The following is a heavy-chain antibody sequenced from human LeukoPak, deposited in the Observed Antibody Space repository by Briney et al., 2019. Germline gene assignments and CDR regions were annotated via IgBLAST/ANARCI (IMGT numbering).Heavy chain of an antibody. CDR2: ISAYNGNT. CDR1: GYTFTSYA. J-gene: IGHJ4*02. V-gene: IGHV1-18*01. Sequence: GASVKVSCKASGYTFTSYAMNWLRQAPGQGLEWMGWISAYNGNTNYAQKLQGRVTMTTDTSTSTAYMELRSLRSDDTAVYYCATEMGELSTLGYWGQGTLVTVSS. D-gene: IGHD3-16*02. CDR3: ATEMGELSTLGY.